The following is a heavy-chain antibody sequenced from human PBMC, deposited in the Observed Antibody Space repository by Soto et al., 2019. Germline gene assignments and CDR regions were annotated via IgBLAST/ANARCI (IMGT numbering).Heavy chain of an antibody. J-gene: IGHJ4*02. CDR1: GFTFSSYG. CDR3: ARDFWERFLDPIHPPGGY. D-gene: IGHD3-3*01. V-gene: IGHV3-33*01. Sequence: GGSLRLSCAASGFTFSSYGMHWVRQAPGKGLEWVAVIWYDGSNKYYADSVKGRFTISRDNSKNTLYLQMNSLRAEDTAVYYCARDFWERFLDPIHPPGGYWGQGTLVTVSS. CDR2: IWYDGSNK.